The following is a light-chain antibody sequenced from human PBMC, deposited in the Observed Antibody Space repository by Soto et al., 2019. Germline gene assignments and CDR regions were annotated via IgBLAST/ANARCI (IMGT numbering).Light chain of an antibody. CDR1: QSVSSSY. CDR3: QQYGSSPLT. Sequence: EIVLTQSPGTLSLSPGERATLSCRASQSVSSSYLAWYQQKPGQAPRLLIYGASSRATGTPDRFSGSGSGTDFTLTISRLEPEDFAVYYCQQYGSSPLTFGQGTRLEI. J-gene: IGKJ5*01. V-gene: IGKV3-20*01. CDR2: GAS.